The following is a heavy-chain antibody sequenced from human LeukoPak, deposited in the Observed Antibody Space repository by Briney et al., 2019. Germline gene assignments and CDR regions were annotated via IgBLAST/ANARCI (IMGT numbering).Heavy chain of an antibody. CDR2: MHPGNGDT. D-gene: IGHD2-21*02. Sequence: GASVTVSCKASGYRFISNYIQWVRQAPGLGPEWVGWMHPGNGDTRYAEKFQGRVTMTRDTSINTACLDLNSLRSDDTAVYYCAREGSYCVGGDCYSFDFWGQGTLITVSS. CDR1: GYRFISNY. V-gene: IGHV1-2*02. J-gene: IGHJ4*02. CDR3: AREGSYCVGGDCYSFDF.